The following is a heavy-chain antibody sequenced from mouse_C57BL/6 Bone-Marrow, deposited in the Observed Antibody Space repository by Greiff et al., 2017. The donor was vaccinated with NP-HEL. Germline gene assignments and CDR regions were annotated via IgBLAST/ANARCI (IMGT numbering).Heavy chain of an antibody. Sequence: VHVKQSGPELVKPGASVKIPCKASGYTFTDYNMDWVKQSHGKSLEWIGDINPNNGGTIYNQKFKGKATLTVDKSSSTAYMELRSLTSEDTAVYYCARRGDDYDGSYYAMDYWGQGTSVTVSS. V-gene: IGHV1-18*01. CDR2: INPNNGGT. D-gene: IGHD2-4*01. CDR3: ARRGDDYDGSYYAMDY. J-gene: IGHJ4*01. CDR1: GYTFTDYN.